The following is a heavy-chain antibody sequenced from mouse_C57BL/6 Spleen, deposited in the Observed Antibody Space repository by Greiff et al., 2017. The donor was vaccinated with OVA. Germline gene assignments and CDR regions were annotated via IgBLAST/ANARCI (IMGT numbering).Heavy chain of an antibody. D-gene: IGHD4-1*01. Sequence: VQLQQPGAELVMPGASVKLSCKASGYTFTSYWMHWVKQRPGQGLEWIGEIDPSDSYTNYNQKFKGKSTLTVDKSSSTAYMQLSSLTSEDSAVDYCARGRSNWDGYAMDYWGQGTSVTVSS. CDR3: ARGRSNWDGYAMDY. CDR2: IDPSDSYT. V-gene: IGHV1-69*01. CDR1: GYTFTSYW. J-gene: IGHJ4*01.